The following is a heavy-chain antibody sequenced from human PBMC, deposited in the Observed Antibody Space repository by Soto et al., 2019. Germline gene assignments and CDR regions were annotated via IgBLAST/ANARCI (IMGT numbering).Heavy chain of an antibody. J-gene: IGHJ6*04. Sequence: ALVKVACKASGGTFSSYAISWVRQAPGQGLEWMGRIIPFIGTANYAQKFQGRVTITADESPSTAYMELTSLRSEDTAVYYCARVVMTTVPASYYYGMNLCDKVPT. V-gene: IGHV1-69*11. CDR2: IIPFIGTA. D-gene: IGHD4-4*01. CDR1: GGTFSSYA. CDR3: ARVVMTTVPASYYYGMNL.